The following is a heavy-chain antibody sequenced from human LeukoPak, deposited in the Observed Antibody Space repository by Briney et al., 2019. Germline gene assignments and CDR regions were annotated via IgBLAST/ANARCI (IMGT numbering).Heavy chain of an antibody. CDR2: IKQDGSEK. D-gene: IGHD2-21*02. CDR1: GFTFSSYW. V-gene: IGHV3-7*01. J-gene: IGHJ3*02. CDR3: ARVRGGDRAAAFDI. Sequence: GGSLRLSCAASGFTFSSYWMSWVRQAPGKGLEWVANIKQDGSEKYYVDSVKGRFTISRENAKNSLYLQMNSLRAGDTAVYYCARVRGGDRAAAFDIWGQGTMVTVSS.